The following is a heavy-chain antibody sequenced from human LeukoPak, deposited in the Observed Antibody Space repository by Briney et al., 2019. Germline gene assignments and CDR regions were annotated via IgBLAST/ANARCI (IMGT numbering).Heavy chain of an antibody. V-gene: IGHV4-59*11. J-gene: IGHJ4*02. Sequence: SETLSLTCTVSGGSLSSHYWSWIRPPPGKGLEWIGYIYYSGSTNYNPSLKSRVTISVDTSKNQFSLKLSSVTAADTAVYYCARGMGRGVIDYWGQGTLVTVSS. D-gene: IGHD3-10*01. CDR2: IYYSGST. CDR3: ARGMGRGVIDY. CDR1: GGSLSSHY.